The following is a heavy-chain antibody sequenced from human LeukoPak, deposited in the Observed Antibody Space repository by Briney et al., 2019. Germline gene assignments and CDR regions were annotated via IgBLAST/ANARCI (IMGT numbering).Heavy chain of an antibody. CDR1: GFTVSSNY. CDR2: IYSGGST. J-gene: IGHJ5*02. CDR3: ARVTSFYDSSGYTSVGFDP. Sequence: GGSLRPSCAASGFTVSSNYMSWVRQAPGKGLEWVSVIYSGGSTYYADSVKGRFTISRDNSKNTLYLQMNSLRAEDTAVYYCARVTSFYDSSGYTSVGFDPWGQGTLVTVSS. V-gene: IGHV3-53*01. D-gene: IGHD3-22*01.